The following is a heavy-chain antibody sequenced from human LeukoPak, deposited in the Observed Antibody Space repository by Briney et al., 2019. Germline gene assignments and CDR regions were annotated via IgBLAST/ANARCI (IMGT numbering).Heavy chain of an antibody. CDR3: ARDRGYSYGYNYYYMDV. Sequence: ASVKVSCKASGYTFTSYGISWVRQAPGQGLEWMGWISAYNGNTNYAQKLQGRVTMTTDTSTSTAYMELRSLRSDDTAVYYCARDRGYSYGYNYYYMDVWGKGTTVTLSS. J-gene: IGHJ6*03. V-gene: IGHV1-18*01. CDR2: ISAYNGNT. D-gene: IGHD5-18*01. CDR1: GYTFTSYG.